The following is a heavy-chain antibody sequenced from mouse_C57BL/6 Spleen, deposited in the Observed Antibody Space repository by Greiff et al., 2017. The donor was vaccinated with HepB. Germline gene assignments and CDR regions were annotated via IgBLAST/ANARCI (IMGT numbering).Heavy chain of an antibody. J-gene: IGHJ2*01. CDR1: GYAFTNYL. Sequence: QVQLQQSGAELVRPGTSVKVSCKASGYAFTNYLIEWVKQRPGQGLEWIGVINPGSGGTNYNEKFKGKSTLTADKSSSTAYMQLSSLTSEDSAVYFCARGDYDCYFDYWGQGTTLTVSS. CDR3: ARGDYDCYFDY. V-gene: IGHV1-54*01. D-gene: IGHD2-4*01. CDR2: INPGSGGT.